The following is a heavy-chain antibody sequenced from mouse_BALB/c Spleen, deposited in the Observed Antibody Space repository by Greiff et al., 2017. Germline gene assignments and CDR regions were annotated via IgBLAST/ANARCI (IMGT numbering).Heavy chain of an antibody. CDR3: TREIYYGSLFAY. J-gene: IGHJ3*01. D-gene: IGHD1-2*01. CDR1: GYTFTSYY. CDR2: INPSNGGT. Sequence: QVQLKQSGAELVKPGASVKLSCKASGYTFTSYYMYWVKQRPGQGLEWIGGINPSNGGTNFNEKFKSKATLTVDKSSSTAYMQLSSLTSEDSAVYYCTREIYYGSLFAYWGQGTLVTVSA. V-gene: IGHV1S81*02.